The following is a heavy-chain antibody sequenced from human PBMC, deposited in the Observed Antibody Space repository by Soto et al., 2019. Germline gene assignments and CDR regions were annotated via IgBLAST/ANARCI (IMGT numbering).Heavy chain of an antibody. CDR3: ARDTHSNERLLYYYGMDV. J-gene: IGHJ6*02. D-gene: IGHD4-4*01. CDR1: GYTFTNYD. CDR2: ISAYNGNT. V-gene: IGHV1-18*01. Sequence: ASVKVSCKASGYTFTNYDITWVRQAPGQGLEWMGWISAYNGNTNYAQKLRGRVTMTTDTSTSTAYMELRSLRSDDTAVYYCARDTHSNERLLYYYGMDVWGQGATVTVSS.